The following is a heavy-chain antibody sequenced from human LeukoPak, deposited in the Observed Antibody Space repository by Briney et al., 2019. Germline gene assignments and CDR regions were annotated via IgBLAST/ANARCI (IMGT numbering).Heavy chain of an antibody. CDR3: ARDDCGDTCYPGGY. Sequence: ASVKVSCKASGYIFTKYVVHWVRQAPGERPEWMGWIKAGNGDTKYSQNFQDRLTITRDTSASTVYMELSSLTSEDTALYYCARDDCGDTCYPGGYWGQGTLVTVSS. CDR2: IKAGNGDT. J-gene: IGHJ4*02. V-gene: IGHV1-3*01. CDR1: GYIFTKYV. D-gene: IGHD2-21*01.